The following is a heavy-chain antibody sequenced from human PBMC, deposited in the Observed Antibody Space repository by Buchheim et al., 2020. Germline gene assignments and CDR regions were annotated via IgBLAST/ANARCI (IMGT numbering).Heavy chain of an antibody. Sequence: EVQLVESGGGLVQPGGSLRLSCAVSGFSFNNYAMSWVRQAPGKGLEWVSAISGDGGSTYYADSVKGRFTISRDSSKNTLYLPMNSLRAEDTAVYYCAKDKGIVATSAFDYWGQGTL. CDR3: AKDKGIVATSAFDY. J-gene: IGHJ4*02. CDR1: GFSFNNYA. CDR2: ISGDGGST. D-gene: IGHD5-12*01. V-gene: IGHV3-23*04.